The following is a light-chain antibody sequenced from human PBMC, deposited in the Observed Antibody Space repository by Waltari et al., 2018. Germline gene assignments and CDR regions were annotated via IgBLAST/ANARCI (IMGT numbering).Light chain of an antibody. J-gene: IGLJ1*01. CDR2: AVT. CDR3: CSYAGRNIYV. CDR1: TSHVGGYNF. Sequence: QSALTQPRSVSGSPGQSVAISCSRTTSHVGGYNFVFCYQHHPGKAPKLMIYAVTKRPAGVPDRFSGSKSGNTASLTISGLQADDEADYYCCSYAGRNIYVFGTGTKVTVL. V-gene: IGLV2-11*01.